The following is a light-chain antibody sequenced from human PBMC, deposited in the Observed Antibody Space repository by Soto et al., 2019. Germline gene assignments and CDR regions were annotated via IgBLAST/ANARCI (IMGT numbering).Light chain of an antibody. CDR1: SSNIGARYD. V-gene: IGLV1-40*01. J-gene: IGLJ1*01. CDR2: GNS. Sequence: QSVLTQPPSVSGAPGQRVTISCTGSSSNIGARYDVHWYQQLPGTAPKLLIYGNSNRPSGVPDRFSGSKSGTSASLAITGLQAEDEADYYCQSYDSGLSGNVFGTGTKVTVL. CDR3: QSYDSGLSGNV.